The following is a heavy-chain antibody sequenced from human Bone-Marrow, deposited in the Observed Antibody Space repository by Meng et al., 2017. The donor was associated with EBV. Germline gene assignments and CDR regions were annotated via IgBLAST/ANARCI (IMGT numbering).Heavy chain of an antibody. CDR1: GYTFTSTSFA. J-gene: IGHJ4*02. V-gene: IGHV1-3*01. CDR2: INAGNGNT. Sequence: QVQVVQSGAEVKKTGASVKVSCRESGYTFTSTSFAIHWVRQAPGQRLEWMGWINAGNGNTKYSQNFQGRVTITRDTSATTVHMELRSLRSEDTAVYYCARGQHDYAFDYWGQGTLVTVSS. D-gene: IGHD4-17*01. CDR3: ARGQHDYAFDY.